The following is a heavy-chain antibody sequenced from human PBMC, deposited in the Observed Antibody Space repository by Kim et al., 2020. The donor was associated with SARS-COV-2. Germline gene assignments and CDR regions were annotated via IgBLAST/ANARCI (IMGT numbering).Heavy chain of an antibody. V-gene: IGHV3-23*01. J-gene: IGHJ4*02. Sequence: AVKGRFTITRDKSKNTLYLQMNSLRAGDTAVYYCAKSPLKGGYGNYFDYWGQGTLVTVSS. D-gene: IGHD5-18*01. CDR3: AKSPLKGGYGNYFDY.